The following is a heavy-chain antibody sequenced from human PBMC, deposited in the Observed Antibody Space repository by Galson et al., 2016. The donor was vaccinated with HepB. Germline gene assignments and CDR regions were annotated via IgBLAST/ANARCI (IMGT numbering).Heavy chain of an antibody. D-gene: IGHD1-1*01. Sequence: SWIRQPPGKGLEWIGYIHSSGSTNYNPSLKSRVTISVDTSKSQFSLKLNSVTAADTAVYYCAKNLYNWSGPHYYGMDVWGQGTTVTVSS. V-gene: IGHV4-59*01. J-gene: IGHJ6*02. CDR3: AKNLYNWSGPHYYGMDV. CDR2: IHSSGST.